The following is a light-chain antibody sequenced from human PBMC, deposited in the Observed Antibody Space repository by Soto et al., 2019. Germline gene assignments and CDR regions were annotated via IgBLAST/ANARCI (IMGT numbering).Light chain of an antibody. CDR2: DAS. V-gene: IGKV3-11*01. CDR3: QQRSNWPPLT. CDR1: QSVSSY. J-gene: IGKJ4*01. Sequence: ENGFTQSPSTLSLSPGERDTLSCRASQSVSSYLAWYQQKPGQAPRLLIYDASNRTTGIPARFSGSGSGTDFTLTISSLEPEDFAVYYCQQRSNWPPLTFGGGTKVDIK.